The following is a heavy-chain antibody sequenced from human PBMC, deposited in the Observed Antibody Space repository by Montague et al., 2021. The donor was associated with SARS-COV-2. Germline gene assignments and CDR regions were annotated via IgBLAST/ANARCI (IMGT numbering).Heavy chain of an antibody. V-gene: IGHV4-59*08. D-gene: IGHD1-1*01. CDR3: ARHSVSEDGTFFRSYFDP. Sequence: SETLSLTCTVSGGTVRDYYWNWIRQTPGKGPEWIGYIFYNGYTKYNPSLESRVTLSVDTPGNQFFLSLRSVTASDTATYFCARHSVSEDGTFFRSYFDPWGQGAQVIVSP. J-gene: IGHJ5*02. CDR2: IFYNGYT. CDR1: GGTVRDYY.